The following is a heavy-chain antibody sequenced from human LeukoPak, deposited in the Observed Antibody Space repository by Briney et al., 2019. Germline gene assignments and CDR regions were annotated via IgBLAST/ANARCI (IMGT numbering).Heavy chain of an antibody. V-gene: IGHV4-39*01. Sequence: PSETLSLTCTVSGGSISSSSYYWGWIRQPPGKGLEWIGSIYYSGSTYYNPSLKSRVTISVDTSKNQFSLKLSSVTAADTAVYCCARLPRSDYYDSSGYFIYYFDYWGQGTLVTVSS. J-gene: IGHJ4*02. CDR2: IYYSGST. CDR3: ARLPRSDYYDSSGYFIYYFDY. CDR1: GGSISSSSYY. D-gene: IGHD3-22*01.